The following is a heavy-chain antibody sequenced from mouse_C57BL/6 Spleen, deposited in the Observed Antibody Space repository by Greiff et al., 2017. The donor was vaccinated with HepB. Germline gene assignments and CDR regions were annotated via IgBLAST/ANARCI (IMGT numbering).Heavy chain of an antibody. J-gene: IGHJ1*03. Sequence: EVQLQQSGPELVKPGDSVKISCKASGYSFTGYFVNWVMQSHGKSLEWIGRINPYNGDTFYNQKFKGKATLTVDKSYSTAHMELRSLTSEDSAVYYCARSGAVVPYWYFDVWGTGTTVTVSS. CDR3: ARSGAVVPYWYFDV. CDR2: INPYNGDT. CDR1: GYSFTGYF. D-gene: IGHD1-1*01. V-gene: IGHV1-20*01.